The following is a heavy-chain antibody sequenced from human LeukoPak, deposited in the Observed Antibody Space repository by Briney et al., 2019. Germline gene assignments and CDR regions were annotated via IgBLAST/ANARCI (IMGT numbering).Heavy chain of an antibody. J-gene: IGHJ3*02. V-gene: IGHV3-53*01. CDR3: ASQAFDI. CDR2: IYSGGST. Sequence: XGLEWVSVIYSGGSTYYADSVKGRFTISRDNSKNTLYLQMNSLRAEDTAVYYCASQAFDIWGQGTMVTVSS.